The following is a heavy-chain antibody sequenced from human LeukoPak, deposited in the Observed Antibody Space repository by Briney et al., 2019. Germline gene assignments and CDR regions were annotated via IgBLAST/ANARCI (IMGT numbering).Heavy chain of an antibody. CDR3: AREGVGGDYISYAFDI. CDR1: GGTFISYA. J-gene: IGHJ3*02. D-gene: IGHD4-17*01. V-gene: IGHV1-69*04. Sequence: SVTVSCTTSGGTFISYAVSWVRQTPGQGSEWVGRGIPILGIANYAQKFQGRVTITADKSTSTAYMELSSLRSEDTAVYYCAREGVGGDYISYAFDIWGQGTMVTVSS. CDR2: GIPILGIA.